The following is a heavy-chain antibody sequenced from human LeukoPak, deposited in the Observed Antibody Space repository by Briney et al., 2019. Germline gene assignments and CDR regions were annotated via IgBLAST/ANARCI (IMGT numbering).Heavy chain of an antibody. CDR2: MSSDGTIT. V-gene: IGHV3-74*01. CDR3: ARDVNLFWEYGDYFDL. J-gene: IGHJ2*01. Sequence: PGGSLRLSCAASGFTFNSYWMNWVRQAPGKGLVWVSHMSSDGTITSYADSVKGRFTISRDNAKNTLYLQMNSLRAEDTAVYYCARDVNLFWEYGDYFDLWGRGTLVTVSS. CDR1: GFTFNSYW. D-gene: IGHD4-17*01.